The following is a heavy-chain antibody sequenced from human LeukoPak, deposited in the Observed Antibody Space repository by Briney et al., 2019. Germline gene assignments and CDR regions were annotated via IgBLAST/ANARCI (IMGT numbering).Heavy chain of an antibody. CDR2: MSPNNDDT. D-gene: IGHD7-27*01. CDR3: ARGVDAGVDY. J-gene: IGHJ4*02. Sequence: GASVKVSSTASVYNFNSLDINWVRQAPGQGLEWTGWMSPNNDDTGYTQKFQGRVTFTRNTAISTVYMELSSLRSEDTAVYYCARGVDAGVDYWGQGTLVTVSS. CDR1: VYNFNSLD. V-gene: IGHV1-8*03.